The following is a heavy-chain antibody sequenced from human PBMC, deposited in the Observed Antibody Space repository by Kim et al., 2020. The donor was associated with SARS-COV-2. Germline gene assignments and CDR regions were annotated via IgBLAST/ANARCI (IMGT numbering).Heavy chain of an antibody. V-gene: IGHV3-64*01. Sequence: ANSVEGRFPISVDNSKDTPYLQMGSLRAEDMAIYYCARAMYHYDSSGYDYWGQGTLVTVSS. J-gene: IGHJ4*02. CDR3: ARAMYHYDSSGYDY. D-gene: IGHD3-22*01.